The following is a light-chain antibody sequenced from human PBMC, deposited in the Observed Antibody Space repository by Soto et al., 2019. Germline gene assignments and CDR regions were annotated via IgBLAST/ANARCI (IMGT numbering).Light chain of an antibody. CDR2: GAS. V-gene: IGKV3-20*01. Sequence: EIVLTQSPGTLSLSPGERATLSCRASQSVSSSYLAWYQQKPGQAPRLLIYGASSRATGIPDRFSGSGSGTDFSLTISRLEPEYFAVYYCQQYGSSPCTFCPGTKLDIK. CDR3: QQYGSSPCT. J-gene: IGKJ3*01. CDR1: QSVSSSY.